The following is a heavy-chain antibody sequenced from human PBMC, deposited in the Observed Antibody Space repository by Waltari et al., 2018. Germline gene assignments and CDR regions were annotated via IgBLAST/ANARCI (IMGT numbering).Heavy chain of an antibody. V-gene: IGHV1-69*12. Sequence: QVQLAQSGAEVKSPGSSVTISCKASGLSIRGYTSSWVRQAPGTGLEWMGGFIPLSGSQIYTQKFQGRLTITADGSTRTTVMELRNLRYEDTAVYFCARGYRYASSERFYLDYWGQGTPVIVSS. J-gene: IGHJ4*02. CDR3: ARGYRYASSERFYLDY. D-gene: IGHD3-16*02. CDR2: FIPLSGSQ. CDR1: GLSIRGYT.